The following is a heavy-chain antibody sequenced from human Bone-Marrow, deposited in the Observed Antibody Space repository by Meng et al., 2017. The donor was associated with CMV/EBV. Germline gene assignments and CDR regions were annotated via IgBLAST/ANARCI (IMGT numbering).Heavy chain of an antibody. D-gene: IGHD3-10*01. CDR2: IRYDGSNK. CDR3: AKEIYGSGRYYNPYAMDV. J-gene: IGHJ6*02. V-gene: IGHV3-30*02. CDR1: GFTFSSYG. Sequence: GESLKISCAASGFTFSSYGMHWVRQAPGKGLEGVAFIRYDGSNKYYADSVKGRFTISRDNSKNTLYLQMNSLSTEDTAVYYCAKEIYGSGRYYNPYAMDVWGQRTTVTVSS.